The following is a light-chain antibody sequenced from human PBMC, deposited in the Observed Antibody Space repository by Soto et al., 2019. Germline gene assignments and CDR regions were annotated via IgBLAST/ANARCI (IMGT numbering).Light chain of an antibody. V-gene: IGKV3-11*01. J-gene: IGKJ5*01. CDR3: QQRSNWPRGVT. CDR1: QSVSSY. Sequence: EIVLTQSPAPLSLSPGERATLSCRASQSVSSYLAWYQQKPGQAPRLLIYDASNRATGIPARFSGSGSGTDFTLTISSLEPEDFAVYYCQQRSNWPRGVTFGQGTRLEIK. CDR2: DAS.